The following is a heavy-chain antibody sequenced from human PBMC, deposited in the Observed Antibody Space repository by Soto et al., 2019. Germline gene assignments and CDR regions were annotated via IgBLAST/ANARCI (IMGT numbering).Heavy chain of an antibody. CDR2: IYYSGTTNYT. CDR1: GGSISTYY. V-gene: IGHV4-59*01. Sequence: QVQLQESGPGLVKPSETLSLTCTVSGGSISTYYWSWIRQPPGKGLEWLGYIYYSGTTNYTNYNYSLRSRVTISVDTSKNLFSLKLSSVTAADTAVYYCARDAYSGYDKGYFDSWGQGTLVAVSS. D-gene: IGHD5-12*01. J-gene: IGHJ4*02. CDR3: ARDAYSGYDKGYFDS.